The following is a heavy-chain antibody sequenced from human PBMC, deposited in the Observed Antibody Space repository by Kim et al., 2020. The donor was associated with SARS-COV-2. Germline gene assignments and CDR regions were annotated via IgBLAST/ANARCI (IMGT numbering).Heavy chain of an antibody. CDR3: AKGAGDGSNHFDF. CDR1: GGSISGYY. Sequence: SETLSLTCSVSGGSISGYYWSWIRQTPDKGLEWIGYVYYSGFTNYNPSLKSRVTISVDTAKSQFSLELSSMTAADTAVYYCAKGAGDGSNHFDFWGQGTLVTVSS. D-gene: IGHD1-26*01. J-gene: IGHJ4*02. CDR2: VYYSGFT. V-gene: IGHV4-59*13.